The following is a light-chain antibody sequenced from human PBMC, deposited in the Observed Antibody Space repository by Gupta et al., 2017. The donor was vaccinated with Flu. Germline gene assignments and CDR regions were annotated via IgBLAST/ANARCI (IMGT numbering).Light chain of an antibody. J-gene: IGKJ1*01. CDR2: GES. Sequence: EIVLTQSPGTLSLSPGERATLSCRASQSVSSSYLAWYQQKPGQAPRLLIYGESSRATGIPERLGGGGCGTKLTLTTSKGEPKDFAVYDGRHKGSSLTWRLAKGTKVKIK. CDR3: RHKGSSLTWR. CDR1: QSVSSSY. V-gene: IGKV3-20*01.